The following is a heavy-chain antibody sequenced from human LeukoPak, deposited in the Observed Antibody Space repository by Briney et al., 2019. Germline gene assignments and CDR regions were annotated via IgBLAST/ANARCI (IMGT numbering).Heavy chain of an antibody. CDR2: ISGSGGST. CDR3: AKLATVTTQVSWFDP. J-gene: IGHJ5*02. Sequence: GGSLRLSCAAAGFTFRTYAMSWVRQTPGKGLEWVSAISGSGGSTYYADSVKGRFTISRDNSKNTLYLQMDSLRAGDTATYYCAKLATVTTQVSWFDPWGRGTLVTVSS. D-gene: IGHD4-17*01. CDR1: GFTFRTYA. V-gene: IGHV3-23*01.